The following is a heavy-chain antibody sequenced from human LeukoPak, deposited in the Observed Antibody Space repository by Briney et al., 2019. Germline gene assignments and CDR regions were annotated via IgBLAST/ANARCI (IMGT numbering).Heavy chain of an antibody. CDR2: ISGSGGST. V-gene: IGHV3-23*01. Sequence: PGGSLRLSCAASGFTLSSYAMRWVRQAPGKGLEWVSAISGSGGSTYYADSVKGRFTISRDNSNNTLFLQMNSLRPEDTAVYYCAKSPSNVLRYFVDYLGQGALVTVSS. J-gene: IGHJ4*02. D-gene: IGHD3-9*01. CDR1: GFTLSSYA. CDR3: AKSPSNVLRYFVDY.